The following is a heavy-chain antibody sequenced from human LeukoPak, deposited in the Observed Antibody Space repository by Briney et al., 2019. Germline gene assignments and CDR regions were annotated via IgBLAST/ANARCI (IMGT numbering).Heavy chain of an antibody. V-gene: IGHV3-21*01. Sequence: GGSLRLSCAASGFTFSSYSMNWVRQAPGKGLEWVSSISSSSSYIYYADSVKGRFTISRDNAKNSLYLRMNSLRAEDTAVYYCARGRSGYDRNDAFDIWSQGTMVTVSS. J-gene: IGHJ3*02. CDR3: ARGRSGYDRNDAFDI. CDR1: GFTFSSYS. D-gene: IGHD5-12*01. CDR2: ISSSSSYI.